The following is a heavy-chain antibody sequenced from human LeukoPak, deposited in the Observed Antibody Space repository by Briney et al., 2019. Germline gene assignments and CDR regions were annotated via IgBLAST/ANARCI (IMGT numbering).Heavy chain of an antibody. Sequence: PSETLSLTCTDSGGSISSSGHYWGWIRQPPGKDLEWIGSIYYSGSTYYNPSLKSRVTISVDTSKNQFSLKLSSVTAADTAVYYCTRRSNSQPPNYWGQGTLVTVSS. CDR3: TRRSNSQPPNY. CDR2: IYYSGST. CDR1: GGSISSSGHY. V-gene: IGHV4-39*01. D-gene: IGHD4-23*01. J-gene: IGHJ4*02.